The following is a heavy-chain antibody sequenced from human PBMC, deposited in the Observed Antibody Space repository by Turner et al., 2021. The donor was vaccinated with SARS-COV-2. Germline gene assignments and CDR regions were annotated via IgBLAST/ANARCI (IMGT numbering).Heavy chain of an antibody. CDR2: ITSISSNV. V-gene: IGHV3-21*01. CDR1: GFTFSTYS. CDR3: ATRWYISCSSTKCYSN. D-gene: IGHD2-2*01. J-gene: IGHJ4*02. Sequence: EVQLVESGGGLVKPGGSLRPSCAASGFTFSTYSLNWVRQAPGKGLEWVSSITSISSNVYYADSVKGRFTMSRDNAKNSLYHQMDSLRAENTAVYYCATRWYISCSSTKCYSNWGLGTLVTVSS.